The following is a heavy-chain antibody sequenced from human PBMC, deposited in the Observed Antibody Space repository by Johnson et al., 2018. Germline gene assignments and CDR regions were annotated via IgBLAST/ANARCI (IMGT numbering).Heavy chain of an antibody. CDR1: GGSISSSSYY. CDR2: ISYCGST. Sequence: QVQLQESGPGLVKPSETXSLTCTVSGGSISSSSYYWGWIRQPPGKGLEWIGSISYCGSTYYNPSLKSRVTISVDQSKNQFSLKRSSVTAADTAVYYCEGGDVVGSFDIWGQGTMVTVSS. CDR3: EGGDVVGSFDI. V-gene: IGHV4-39*01. D-gene: IGHD2-2*01. J-gene: IGHJ3*02.